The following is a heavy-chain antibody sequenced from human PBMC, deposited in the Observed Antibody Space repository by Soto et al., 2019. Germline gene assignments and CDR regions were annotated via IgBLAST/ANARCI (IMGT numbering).Heavy chain of an antibody. CDR1: GFDFSGSE. CDR2: ITGSGGVM. Sequence: GGSLRLSCTASGFDFSGSEMNWFRQAPGKGLEWVAYITGSGGVMFHADSVKGRFSISRDNAKNSLFLEMSDLTADGTGVYYCARGDSIFGVVMGGTRFDPWGRGTLVTVSS. V-gene: IGHV3-48*03. CDR3: ARGDSIFGVVMGGTRFDP. D-gene: IGHD3-3*01. J-gene: IGHJ5*02.